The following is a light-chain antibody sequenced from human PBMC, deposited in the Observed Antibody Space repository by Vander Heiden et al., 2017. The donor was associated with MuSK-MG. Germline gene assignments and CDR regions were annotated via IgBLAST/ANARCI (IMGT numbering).Light chain of an antibody. Sequence: QSVLTQPPSASGTLGQRVTISCSGSDSNIGTSTVSWYQQLPGMAPQLLIYSTNKRPSGVPDRFSGAKSGPSASLIISGLQSEDEADYSCAAWDDSLNGPVFGGGTKLTVL. J-gene: IGLJ3*02. CDR3: AAWDDSLNGPV. CDR1: DSNIGTST. V-gene: IGLV1-44*01. CDR2: STN.